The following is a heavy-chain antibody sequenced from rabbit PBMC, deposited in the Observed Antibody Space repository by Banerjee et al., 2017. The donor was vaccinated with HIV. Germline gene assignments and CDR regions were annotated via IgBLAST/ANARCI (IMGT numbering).Heavy chain of an antibody. Sequence: QEQLVESGGGLVQPEGSLTLTCKASGFDFSNNVLCWVRQAPGKGPEWIACIDNGDGSTYYANWVNGRFTISRSTSLNTVTLQMTSLTAADTASYSCARDLAGVIGWNFNLWGQGTLVTVS. CDR2: IDNGDGST. CDR1: GFDFSNNV. CDR3: ARDLAGVIGWNFNL. V-gene: IGHV1S47*01. D-gene: IGHD4-1*01. J-gene: IGHJ4*01.